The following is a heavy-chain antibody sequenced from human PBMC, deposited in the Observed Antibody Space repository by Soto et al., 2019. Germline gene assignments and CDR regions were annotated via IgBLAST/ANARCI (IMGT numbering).Heavy chain of an antibody. J-gene: IGHJ4*02. CDR3: ARDSEDIVVVSGTSLRDYYFEF. V-gene: IGHV3-33*01. CDR2: IWYDGSNR. Sequence: QVQLVESGGGVVQPGRSLRLSCAASGFTFSSFGMHWVRQAPGKGLEWVAVIWYDGSNRYYADSVKGRFTISRDDSKNPLYLQMNSLRAEDTAVYFCARDSEDIVVVSGTSLRDYYFEFWGQGALVTVSS. D-gene: IGHD2-15*01. CDR1: GFTFSSFG.